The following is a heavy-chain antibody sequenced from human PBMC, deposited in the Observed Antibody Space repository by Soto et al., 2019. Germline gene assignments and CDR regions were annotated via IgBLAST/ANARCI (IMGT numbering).Heavy chain of an antibody. CDR1: GGSIRSIKW. V-gene: IGHV4-4*02. Sequence: RSEALSLPCSVSGGSIRSIKWWSSVGQPSLTGVEGIGEIYHSGSTNYNPSLKSRVTISVDKSKNQFSLKLSSVTAADTAVYYCAREFLPHYYDSSASYRGAFDIWGQGTMVTVSS. J-gene: IGHJ3*02. D-gene: IGHD3-22*01. CDR3: AREFLPHYYDSSASYRGAFDI. CDR2: IYHSGST.